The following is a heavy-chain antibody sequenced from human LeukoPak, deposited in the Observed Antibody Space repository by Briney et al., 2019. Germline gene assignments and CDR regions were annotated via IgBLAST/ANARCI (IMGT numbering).Heavy chain of an antibody. V-gene: IGHV3-23*01. CDR1: GFSLSNYA. CDR2: ISGSG. J-gene: IGHJ4*02. CDR3: AKDYYDSSRRSGYFDY. Sequence: GGSLRLSCAASGFSLSNYAMSWVRQAPGKRLEWVSGISGSGYNADSVKGRFTISRDNSKNTLYLQMNSLRAEDTAVYYCAKDYYDSSRRSGYFDYWGQGTLVTVSS. D-gene: IGHD3-22*01.